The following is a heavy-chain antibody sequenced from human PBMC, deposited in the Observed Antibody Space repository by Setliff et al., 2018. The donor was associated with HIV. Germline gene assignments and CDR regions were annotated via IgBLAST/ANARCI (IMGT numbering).Heavy chain of an antibody. J-gene: IGHJ6*03. Sequence: ASVKVSCKASGYTFTSYAMHWVRQAPGQRLEWMGWINAGNGNTRYSQKFQGRVTITRDTSASTAYMELSSLRSEDTAVYYCAREGKFRYYYYMDVWGKGTTVTVSS. CDR3: AREGKFRYYYYMDV. V-gene: IGHV1-3*01. D-gene: IGHD3-10*01. CDR2: INAGNGNT. CDR1: GYTFTSYA.